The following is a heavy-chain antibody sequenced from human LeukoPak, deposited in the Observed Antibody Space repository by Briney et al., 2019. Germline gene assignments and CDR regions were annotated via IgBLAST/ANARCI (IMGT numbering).Heavy chain of an antibody. CDR3: ADDFWSGHGGY. D-gene: IGHD3-3*01. CDR1: GFTFSSYS. Sequence: SGGSLRLSCAASGFTFSSYSMNWVRKAPGKGLEWVSSISSSSYIYYADSVKARYSISRDYAKNSLYLQMNSLRAEDTAVYYCADDFWSGHGGYWGQGTLVTVSS. V-gene: IGHV3-21*01. CDR2: ISSSSYI. J-gene: IGHJ4*02.